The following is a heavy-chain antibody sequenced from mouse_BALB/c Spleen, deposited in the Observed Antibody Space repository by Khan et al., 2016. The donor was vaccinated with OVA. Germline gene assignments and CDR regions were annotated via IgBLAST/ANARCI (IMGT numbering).Heavy chain of an antibody. Sequence: VQLKESGPGLVKPSQSLSLTCTVTGYSITSNYAWNWIRPLPGNKLEWMGYISYSGSTSYTPSLKSRISITRDTSKNQFFLQLNSVTTEDAATYYWARGNYYGDAMDYWGQGTLVTVSA. CDR2: ISYSGST. CDR3: ARGNYYGDAMDY. CDR1: GYSITSNYA. D-gene: IGHD1-1*01. V-gene: IGHV3-2*02. J-gene: IGHJ4*01.